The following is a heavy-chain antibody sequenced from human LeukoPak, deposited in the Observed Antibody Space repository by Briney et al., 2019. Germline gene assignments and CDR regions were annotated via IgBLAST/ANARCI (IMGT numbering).Heavy chain of an antibody. D-gene: IGHD3-10*01. CDR3: AREGPTLTLYKGMDV. Sequence: PGGSLRLSCAASGFTFSSYGMHWVRQAPGKGLEWVAVIWYDGSNKYYADSVKGRFTISRDNSKNTLYLQMNSQRAEDTAVYYCAREGPTLTLYKGMDVWGKGTTVTVSS. V-gene: IGHV3-33*01. CDR2: IWYDGSNK. J-gene: IGHJ6*03. CDR1: GFTFSSYG.